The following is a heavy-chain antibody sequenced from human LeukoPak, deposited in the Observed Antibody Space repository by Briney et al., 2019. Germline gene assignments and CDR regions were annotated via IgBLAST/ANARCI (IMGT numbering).Heavy chain of an antibody. CDR3: ARERGYSYGYSDY. Sequence: GGSLRLSCAASGFTFSSYWMHWVRQAPGKGLVWVSRINSDGSSTSYADSVKGRFTIFRDNAKNTLYLQMNSLRAEDTAVYYCARERGYSYGYSDYWGQGTLVTVSS. CDR1: GFTFSSYW. CDR2: INSDGSST. D-gene: IGHD5-18*01. J-gene: IGHJ4*02. V-gene: IGHV3-74*01.